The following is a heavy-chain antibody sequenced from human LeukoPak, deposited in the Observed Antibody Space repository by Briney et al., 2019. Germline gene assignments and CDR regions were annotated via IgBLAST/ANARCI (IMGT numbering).Heavy chain of an antibody. D-gene: IGHD3-22*01. V-gene: IGHV4-4*07. CDR3: ARSRYYDSSGNYLDY. CDR2: IYTSGST. J-gene: IGHJ4*02. CDR1: GGSISSYY. Sequence: SETLSLSCTASGGSISSYYCSWIRQPAGKGLEWIGRIYTSGSTNYNASVKRRVSMSVDAYKNQFSLKLSSVTPPDTAVYYCARSRYYDSSGNYLDYWGQGTLVTVSS.